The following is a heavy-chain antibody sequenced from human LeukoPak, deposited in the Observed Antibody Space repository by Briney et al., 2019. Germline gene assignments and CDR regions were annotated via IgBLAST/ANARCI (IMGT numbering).Heavy chain of an antibody. CDR3: ATVKVWFDP. J-gene: IGHJ5*02. Sequence: SETLSLTCTVSGGSISTTNYYWGWIRQPPGKGLEWIGSIYYSGSTYYNPSLKSRVTISVDTSKNQFSLKLSSVTAADTAVYYCATVKVWFDPWGQGTLVTVSS. CDR1: GGSISTTNYY. CDR2: IYYSGST. V-gene: IGHV4-39*07.